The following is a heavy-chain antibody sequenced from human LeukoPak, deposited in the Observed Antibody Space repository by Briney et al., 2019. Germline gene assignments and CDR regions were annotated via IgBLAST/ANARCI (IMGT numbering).Heavy chain of an antibody. Sequence: APVKVSCKASGYTFTSYGISWVRQAPGQGLEWMGWISAYNGNTNYAQKLQGRVTMTTDTSTSTAYMELRSLRSDDTAVYYCARATTYYDFWSGYYYFDYWGQGTLVTVSS. CDR2: ISAYNGNT. CDR3: ARATTYYDFWSGYYYFDY. D-gene: IGHD3-3*01. CDR1: GYTFTSYG. V-gene: IGHV1-18*01. J-gene: IGHJ4*02.